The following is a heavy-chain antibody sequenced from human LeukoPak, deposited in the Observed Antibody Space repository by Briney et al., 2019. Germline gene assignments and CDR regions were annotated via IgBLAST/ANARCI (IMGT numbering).Heavy chain of an antibody. J-gene: IGHJ5*02. V-gene: IGHV1-2*02. Sequence: ASVKVSCKAPGYTFTGYYIHWVRQAPGQGLEWMGWINPNSGDTNYAQKFQGRVTMTRDTSISTAYMELSRLRSDDTAVYYCARFCSGGSCYGPWGQGTLVTVSS. CDR1: GYTFTGYY. D-gene: IGHD2-15*01. CDR3: ARFCSGGSCYGP. CDR2: INPNSGDT.